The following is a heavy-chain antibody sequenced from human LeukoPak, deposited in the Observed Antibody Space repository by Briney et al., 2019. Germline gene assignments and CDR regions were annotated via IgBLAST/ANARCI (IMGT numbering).Heavy chain of an antibody. CDR2: IIPVFGTT. CDR3: AREVPTVLLPTAMMGWFDP. J-gene: IGHJ5*02. V-gene: IGHV1-69*01. CDR1: GGTFNNYA. D-gene: IGHD2-2*01. Sequence: SVKVSCKASGGTFNNYAITWVRQAPGQGLEWMGGIIPVFGTTNYAQKFQDRVTITADESTTTAYMELSSLRSEDTAVYYCAREVPTVLLPTAMMGWFDPWGRGTLVTVSS.